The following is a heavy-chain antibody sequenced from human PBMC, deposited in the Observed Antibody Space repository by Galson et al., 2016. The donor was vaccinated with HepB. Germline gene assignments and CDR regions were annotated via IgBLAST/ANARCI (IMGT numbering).Heavy chain of an antibody. D-gene: IGHD2-2*01. CDR3: ARATDVVVVTGTMDY. J-gene: IGHJ4*02. Sequence: SCKASGYTFTNYGITWIRQAPGQGLEWMGWISTYNGNTNYAQKLQGRVTMTTDTSTNTAYMELRSLKSDDTAVYYCARATDVVVVTGTMDYWGLGTLVTVSS. V-gene: IGHV1-18*01. CDR1: GYTFTNYG. CDR2: ISTYNGNT.